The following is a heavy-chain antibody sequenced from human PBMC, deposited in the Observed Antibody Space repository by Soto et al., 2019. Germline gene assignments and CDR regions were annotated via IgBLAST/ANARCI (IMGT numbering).Heavy chain of an antibody. CDR2: IYYSGST. Sequence: NPSETLSLTCTVSGGSISSSSYYWGWIRQPPGKGLEWIGNIYYSGSTYYNPSLKSRVTISVDTSKNQFSLKLSSVTAADTAVYYCASPRSGWYGWFDPWGQGTLVTVSS. CDR3: ASPRSGWYGWFDP. J-gene: IGHJ5*02. D-gene: IGHD6-19*01. V-gene: IGHV4-39*01. CDR1: GGSISSSSYY.